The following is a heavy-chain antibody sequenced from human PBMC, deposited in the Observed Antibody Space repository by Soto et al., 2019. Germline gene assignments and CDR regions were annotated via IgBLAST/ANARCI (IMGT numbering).Heavy chain of an antibody. CDR3: AKASGYCSSSTCSRLIYYYYGMDV. J-gene: IGHJ6*02. Sequence: GGSPRLACVASGLTFTSYGMHWVRQAPGKGLEWVAVISYDGGDKYYADSVKGRFTISRDNSKNTLYLQMNSLRAEDTAVYYCAKASGYCSSSTCSRLIYYYYGMDVWGQGTTVTVSS. D-gene: IGHD2-2*01. CDR1: GLTFTSYG. V-gene: IGHV3-30*18. CDR2: ISYDGGDK.